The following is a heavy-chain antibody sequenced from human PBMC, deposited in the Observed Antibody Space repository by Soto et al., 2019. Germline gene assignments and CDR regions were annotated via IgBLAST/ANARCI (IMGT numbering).Heavy chain of an antibody. J-gene: IGHJ4*02. D-gene: IGHD3-22*01. CDR3: AKDRCALYYDSVGYTPSYYFDY. CDR1: GFTFSDYY. CDR2: ISGSGGST. V-gene: IGHV3-23*01. Sequence: GGSLRLSCAASGFTFSDYYMSWIRQAPGKGLEWVSAISGSGGSTYYADSVKGRLTISRDNSKNTLYLQMNSLRAEDTAVYYCAKDRCALYYDSVGYTPSYYFDYWGQGPLVTVS.